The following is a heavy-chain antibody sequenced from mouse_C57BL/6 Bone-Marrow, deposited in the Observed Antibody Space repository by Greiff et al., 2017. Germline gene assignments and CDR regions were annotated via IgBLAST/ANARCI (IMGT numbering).Heavy chain of an antibody. Sequence: QVQLQQPGAELVRPGTSVKLSCKASGYTFTSYWMHWVKQRPGTGLEWIGVIDPSDSYTNYNQKFKGKATLTVDTSSSTAYMQLSSLTAADSAVYYCARAGVYYGSSLAWFAYWGQGTLVTVSA. J-gene: IGHJ3*01. CDR1: GYTFTSYW. CDR2: IDPSDSYT. D-gene: IGHD1-1*01. CDR3: ARAGVYYGSSLAWFAY. V-gene: IGHV1-59*01.